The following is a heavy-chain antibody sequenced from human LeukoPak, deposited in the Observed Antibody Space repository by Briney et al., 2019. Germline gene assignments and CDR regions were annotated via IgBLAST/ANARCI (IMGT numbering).Heavy chain of an antibody. CDR3: ARDSGSSHYYYGMDV. J-gene: IGHJ6*02. V-gene: IGHV1-46*01. Sequence: ASVKVSCKASGYTFTIYYMHWVRQAPGQGLEWMGIINPSGGSTSYAQKFQGRVTMTRDTSTSTVYMELSSLRSEDTAVYYCARDSGSSHYYYGMDVWGQGTTVTVSS. CDR2: INPSGGST. CDR1: GYTFTIYY. D-gene: IGHD6-6*01.